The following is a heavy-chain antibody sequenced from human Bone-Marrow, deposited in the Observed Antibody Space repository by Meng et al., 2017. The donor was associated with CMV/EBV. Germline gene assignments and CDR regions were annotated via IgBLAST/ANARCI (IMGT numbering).Heavy chain of an antibody. CDR3: TTTSFEP. Sequence: GGSLRLSCAASGFTFNNAWMSWVRQAPGKGLEWVGRIKSKIDGGTTDYAAPVKGRFTISRDDSKNTLYLQMNSLKTEDTAVYYCTTTSFEPWGQGTLVTVSS. CDR1: GFTFNNAW. J-gene: IGHJ5*02. V-gene: IGHV3-15*01. CDR2: IKSKIDGGTT.